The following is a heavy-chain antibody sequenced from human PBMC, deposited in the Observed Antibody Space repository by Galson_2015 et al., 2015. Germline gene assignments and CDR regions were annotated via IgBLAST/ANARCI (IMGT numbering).Heavy chain of an antibody. CDR3: ARGGRLVAGMAY. Sequence: SVKVSCKASGYTFTGYYIHWVRQAPGQGLEWMGRINPNNGGTDSAQKFQGRVTMTRDTSISTVYMELSSLTSDDAAVYYCARGGRLVAGMAYWGQGTLVTVSS. CDR1: GYTFTGYY. V-gene: IGHV1-2*06. J-gene: IGHJ4*02. CDR2: INPNNGGT. D-gene: IGHD6-19*01.